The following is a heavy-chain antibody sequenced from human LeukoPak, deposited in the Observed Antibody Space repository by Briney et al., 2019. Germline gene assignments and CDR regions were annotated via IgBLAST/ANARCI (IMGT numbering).Heavy chain of an antibody. CDR1: GGTFSSYA. CDR3: ARSYYDSSAWFDP. J-gene: IGHJ5*02. CDR2: IIPIFGTA. D-gene: IGHD3-22*01. Sequence: SVKVSCKASGGTFSSYAISWVRQAPGQGLEWMGGIIPIFGTANYAQKFQGRVTITADESTSTAYMELSSLRSEDTAVYYCARSYYDSSAWFDPWGQGTLVTVSS. V-gene: IGHV1-69*13.